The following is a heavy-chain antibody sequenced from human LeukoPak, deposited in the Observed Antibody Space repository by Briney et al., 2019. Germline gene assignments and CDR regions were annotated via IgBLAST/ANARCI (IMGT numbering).Heavy chain of an antibody. V-gene: IGHV3-33*01. J-gene: IGHJ4*02. CDR1: GFSFDTHG. D-gene: IGHD3-16*01. CDR2: IWYDGSEK. CDR3: ARDVFADSSGGSFDF. Sequence: GGSLRLSCAASGFSFDTHGMHWVRQAPGKGLEWVAVIWYDGSEKYYADSVKGRFTISRDNSKKSLFLQMNSLRAEDTALYYCARDVFADSSGGSFDFWGQGTLVIVSS.